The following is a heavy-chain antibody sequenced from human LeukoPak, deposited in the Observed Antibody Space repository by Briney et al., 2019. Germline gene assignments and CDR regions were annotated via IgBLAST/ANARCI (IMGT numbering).Heavy chain of an antibody. Sequence: ASVKVSCKASGYTFTSHYIHWVRHAPGQGLEWMGMISPSGGSTSYPQKFQGRVTMTTDTSTTTSTVYMELSSLRSEDTAVYFCAAEIYDSSGYYYVPYWGQGTLVTVSS. V-gene: IGHV1-46*01. D-gene: IGHD3-22*01. J-gene: IGHJ4*02. CDR1: GYTFTSHY. CDR2: ISPSGGST. CDR3: AAEIYDSSGYYYVPY.